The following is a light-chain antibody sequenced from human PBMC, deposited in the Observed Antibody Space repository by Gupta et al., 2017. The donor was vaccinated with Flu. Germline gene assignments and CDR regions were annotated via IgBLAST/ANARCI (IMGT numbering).Light chain of an antibody. CDR1: SANIGAGYD. V-gene: IGLV1-40*01. J-gene: IGLJ3*02. CDR2: GNS. Sequence: QSVLPQPPSVSGAPGQRVTISCTGSSANIGAGYDVHWYQQLPATAPNLLIYGNSNRPSAVPARFSGSKSGTSASLAITGLQAEDEADYYCQSYDSSLSGWVFGGGTKLTVL. CDR3: QSYDSSLSGWV.